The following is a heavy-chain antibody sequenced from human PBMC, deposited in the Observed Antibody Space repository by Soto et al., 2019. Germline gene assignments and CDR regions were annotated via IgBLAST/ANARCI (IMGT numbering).Heavy chain of an antibody. V-gene: IGHV3-23*01. CDR2: ISGSGGNA. Sequence: EVQLLESGGGLVQPGGSLRLSCAASGFTFSDYAMTWVRQAPGKGLEWVSTISGSGGNAHYADSVKGRFTISRDNSKNTMYLQMNSLRVEDTDLYYCAKDRHGTMSVYYFDYWGQGTLVTVSS. CDR3: AKDRHGTMSVYYFDY. CDR1: GFTFSDYA. D-gene: IGHD1-1*01. J-gene: IGHJ4*02.